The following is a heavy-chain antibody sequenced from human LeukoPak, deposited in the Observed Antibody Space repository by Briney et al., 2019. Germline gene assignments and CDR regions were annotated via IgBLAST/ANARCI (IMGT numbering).Heavy chain of an antibody. V-gene: IGHV3-21*01. CDR2: ISSSSSYI. Sequence: GGFLRLSCAASGFTFSSYSMNWVRQAPGKGLEWVSSISSSSSYIYYADSVKGRFTISRDNAKNSLYLQMNSLRAEDTAVYYCARDGPPLTGTPYYFDYWGQGTLVTVSS. CDR3: ARDGPPLTGTPYYFDY. CDR1: GFTFSSYS. D-gene: IGHD1-7*01. J-gene: IGHJ4*02.